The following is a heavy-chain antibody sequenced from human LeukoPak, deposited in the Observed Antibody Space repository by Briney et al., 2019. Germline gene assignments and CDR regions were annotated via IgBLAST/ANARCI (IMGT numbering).Heavy chain of an antibody. V-gene: IGHV4-30-4*01. D-gene: IGHD2-21*01. J-gene: IGHJ4*02. CDR1: GGSISSGDYY. Sequence: SETLSLTCTVSGGSISSGDYYWSWIRQPPGKGLEWIGYIYYGGSTYYNQSLKSRVIISLDTSKNQFSLKLSSATAADTAVYYCARVRGLFRYFDYWGQGTLVTVSS. CDR2: IYYGGST. CDR3: ARVRGLFRYFDY.